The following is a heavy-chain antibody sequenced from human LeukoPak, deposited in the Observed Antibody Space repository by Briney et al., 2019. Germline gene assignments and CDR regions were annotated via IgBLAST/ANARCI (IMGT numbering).Heavy chain of an antibody. J-gene: IGHJ4*02. CDR3: AKKRVLVVPAADFDY. CDR1: GFTFSSYA. D-gene: IGHD2-2*01. V-gene: IGHV3-30-3*02. CDR2: ISYDGSNK. Sequence: GGSLRLSCAASGFTFSSYAMHWVRQAPGKGLEWVAVISYDGSNKYYADSVKGRFTISRDNSKNTLYLQVNSLRAEDTAIYYCAKKRVLVVPAADFDYWGQGTLVTVSS.